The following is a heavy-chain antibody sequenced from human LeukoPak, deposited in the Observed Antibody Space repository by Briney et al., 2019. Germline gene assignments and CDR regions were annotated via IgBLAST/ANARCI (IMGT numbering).Heavy chain of an antibody. J-gene: IGHJ4*02. CDR1: GFTFSDYY. CDR2: ISSSGSTI. V-gene: IGHV3-11*04. Sequence: GGSLRLSCAASGFTFSDYYMSWIRQAPGKGLEWVSYISSSGSTIYYADSVKGRFTISRDNAKNSLYLQMNSLRAEDTAVYYCARYSYDFWSGYYTGVAGTTGATFDYWGQGTLVTVSS. CDR3: ARYSYDFWSGYYTGVAGTTGATFDY. D-gene: IGHD3-3*01.